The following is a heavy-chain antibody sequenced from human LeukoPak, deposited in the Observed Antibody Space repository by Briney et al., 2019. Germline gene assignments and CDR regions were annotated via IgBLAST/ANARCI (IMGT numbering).Heavy chain of an antibody. CDR2: IIPVLGIA. Sequence: SVKVPSKASGGTSSSYAISWVRQAPGQGLEWMGRIIPVLGIANYAQKCQGRVTITADKSTSTAYMELSSLGSEDTAVYYCAREDIVATISYYYGMDVWGQGTTVTVSS. CDR1: GGTSSSYA. V-gene: IGHV1-69*04. D-gene: IGHD5-12*01. J-gene: IGHJ6*02. CDR3: AREDIVATISYYYGMDV.